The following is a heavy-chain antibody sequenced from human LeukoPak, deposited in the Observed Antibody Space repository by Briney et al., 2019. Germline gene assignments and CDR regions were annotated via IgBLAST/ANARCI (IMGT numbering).Heavy chain of an antibody. CDR3: AGPYCSSTSCNNWFDP. J-gene: IGHJ5*02. V-gene: IGHV1-46*01. CDR1: GYTFTNYY. D-gene: IGHD2-2*01. Sequence: GASVTVSCKASGYTFTNYYIHWVRQAPGQGLEWMGIVNPSSSKTDYAQKFRGRLTVTRDTSTSTVYMDLSSLRSEDTAVYYCAGPYCSSTSCNNWFDPWGQGALVTVSS. CDR2: VNPSSSKT.